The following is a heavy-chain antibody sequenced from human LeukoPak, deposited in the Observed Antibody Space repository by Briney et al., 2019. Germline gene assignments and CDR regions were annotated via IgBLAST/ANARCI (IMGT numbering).Heavy chain of an antibody. CDR1: GGTFSSYA. CDR2: IIPIFGTT. V-gene: IGHV1-69*13. D-gene: IGHD1-20*01. Sequence: SVKVSCKASGGTFSSYAISWVRQAPGQGLEWMGGIIPIFGTTNYAQKFQGRVTITADESTSTAYMELSSLRSEDTAVYYCARGHITGTYYYYYGMDVWGQGTTVTVSS. CDR3: ARGHITGTYYYYYGMDV. J-gene: IGHJ6*02.